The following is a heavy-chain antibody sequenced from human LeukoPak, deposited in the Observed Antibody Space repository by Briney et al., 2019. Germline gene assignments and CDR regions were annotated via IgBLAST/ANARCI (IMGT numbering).Heavy chain of an antibody. CDR1: GFTFSSYA. CDR2: TVAGYSET. V-gene: IGHV3-23*01. CDR3: VKDFCRGGNCPFPFFDS. Sequence: GGSLRLSCAASGFTFSSYALSWVRQAPAKGLEWVSITVAGYSETHYADSVRGRFTISRDDSSNTLSLEMNRLRADDTGTFYCVKDFCRGGNCPFPFFDSRGQGTVVTVSS. J-gene: IGHJ4*02. D-gene: IGHD4-23*01.